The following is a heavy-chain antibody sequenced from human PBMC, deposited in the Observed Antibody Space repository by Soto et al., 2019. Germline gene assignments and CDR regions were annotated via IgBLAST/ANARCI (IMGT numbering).Heavy chain of an antibody. CDR1: GYTFTSYA. Sequence: VASVKVSCKAAGYTFTSYAMHWVRQAPGQRREWMGWINAGNGNTKYSQKFQGRVTITRDTSASTAYMELSSLRSEDTAVYYCATGNYYDSSGYYPHWGQGTLVTVSS. CDR3: ATGNYYDSSGYYPH. V-gene: IGHV1-3*01. D-gene: IGHD3-22*01. J-gene: IGHJ1*01. CDR2: INAGNGNT.